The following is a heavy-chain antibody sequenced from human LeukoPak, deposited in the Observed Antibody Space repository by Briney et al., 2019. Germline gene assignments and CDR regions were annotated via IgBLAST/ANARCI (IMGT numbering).Heavy chain of an antibody. CDR3: ARTQEIYYSGWSLHV. Sequence: PSQTLSLTCTVSGGSVSSRNYYWSWIRQPAGKGLEWIGRIYTSGSTNYNPSLKSRVTISVDTSKNQFSLKLSSVTAADAAVYYCARTQEIYYSGWSLHVWGKGTTVTVSS. V-gene: IGHV4-61*02. CDR2: IYTSGST. CDR1: GGSVSSRNYY. D-gene: IGHD6-19*01. J-gene: IGHJ6*04.